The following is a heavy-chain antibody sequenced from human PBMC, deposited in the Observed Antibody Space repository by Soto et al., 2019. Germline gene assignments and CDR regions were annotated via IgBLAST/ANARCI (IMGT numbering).Heavy chain of an antibody. CDR1: GYTFSNYG. V-gene: IGHV1-18*01. Sequence: QVQLVQSGAEVKRPGASVKVSCQTSGYTFSNYGVTWVRQAPGQGIEWVGWVSGYNRNTNYAQKFQDRVTLPTDTSRRTAYMDLRGLRSDDTAVYFCARERKWEQIPYWGQGTQVTVSS. D-gene: IGHD1-26*01. CDR3: ARERKWEQIPY. J-gene: IGHJ4*02. CDR2: VSGYNRNT.